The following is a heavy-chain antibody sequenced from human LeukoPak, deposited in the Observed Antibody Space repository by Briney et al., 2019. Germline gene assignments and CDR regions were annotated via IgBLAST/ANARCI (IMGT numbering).Heavy chain of an antibody. J-gene: IGHJ4*02. CDR3: ARQGSYYYGSGTYYNGHFDY. D-gene: IGHD3-10*01. CDR1: GGSISSTNHY. Sequence: SETLSLTCTVSGGSISSTNHYWGWIRQPPGKGLEWLGSIYYSGSAFYNPSLKSRVTISVDTAKNQFSLKLTSVTAADTAVYYCARQGSYYYGSGTYYNGHFDYWAQGTLVTVSS. V-gene: IGHV4-39*01. CDR2: IYYSGSA.